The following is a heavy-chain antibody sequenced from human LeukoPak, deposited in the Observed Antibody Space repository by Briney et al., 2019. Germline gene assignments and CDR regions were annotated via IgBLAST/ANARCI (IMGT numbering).Heavy chain of an antibody. J-gene: IGHJ5*01. CDR2: IRHDATAK. V-gene: IGHV3-30*02. Sequence: GGSLTLSCAASGFSLKDYGMNWVRQAPGKGLEWMASIRHDATAKYYPDSVRGRVTISRDTSKNTIYLHINSLRIGDAAIYYCAKEKVAYYNRRWSGLFDSWGQGTLVTVSS. D-gene: IGHD3-10*01. CDR1: GFSLKDYG. CDR3: AKEKVAYYNRRWSGLFDS.